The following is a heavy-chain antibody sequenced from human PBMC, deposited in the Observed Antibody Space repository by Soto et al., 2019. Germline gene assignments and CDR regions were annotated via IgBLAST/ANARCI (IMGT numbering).Heavy chain of an antibody. V-gene: IGHV3-30*18. CDR1: GFTFSSYG. J-gene: IGHJ6*02. Sequence: GGSLRLSYAASGFTFSSYGMHWVRQAPGKGLEWVAVISYDGSNKYYADSVKGRFTISRDNSKNTLYLQMNSLRAEDTAVYYCAKALSNRDYYGMDVWGQGTTVTVYS. CDR3: AKALSNRDYYGMDV. CDR2: ISYDGSNK. D-gene: IGHD3-16*01.